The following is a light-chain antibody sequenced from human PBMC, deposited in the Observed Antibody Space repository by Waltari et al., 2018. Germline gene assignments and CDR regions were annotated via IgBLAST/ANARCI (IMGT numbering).Light chain of an antibody. CDR1: RSNIGSNS. J-gene: IGLJ3*02. Sequence: QSVLTQPPSASGTPGQRVTISCSGGRSNIGSNSVNWFQQLPGTAPRLFIYFTDQRPSGFPGRFSGSKSGTSASLAISGLQSGDEADYYCASLDASLNGWVFGGGTKLTVL. CDR2: FTD. CDR3: ASLDASLNGWV. V-gene: IGLV1-44*01.